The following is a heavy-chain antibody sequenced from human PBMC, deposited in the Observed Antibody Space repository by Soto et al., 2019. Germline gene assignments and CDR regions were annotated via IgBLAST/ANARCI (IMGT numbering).Heavy chain of an antibody. Sequence: EVHLLESGGGLVQPGGSLRLSCAASGFTFNNYALSWVRQAPGKGLEWVSGITGSGTRTYYADSVKGRFTMSRDNSKNTVYLQMNSLAYDDTAVYYCAAYVVAPDYWGQGTLVTVSS. CDR3: AAYVVAPDY. CDR2: ITGSGTRT. V-gene: IGHV3-23*01. J-gene: IGHJ4*02. D-gene: IGHD3-10*02. CDR1: GFTFNNYA.